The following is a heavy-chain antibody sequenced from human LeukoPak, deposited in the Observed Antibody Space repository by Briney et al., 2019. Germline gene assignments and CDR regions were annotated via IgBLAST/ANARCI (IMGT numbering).Heavy chain of an antibody. CDR3: ASAPHIVAAHYFDY. CDR1: GFTFSSYA. V-gene: IGHV3-30-3*01. J-gene: IGHJ4*02. D-gene: IGHD5-12*01. Sequence: TGGSLRLSCAASGFTFSSYAMHWVRQAPGKGLEWVAVISYDGSNKYYADSVKGRFTISRDNSKNTLYLQMNSLRAEDMAVYYCASAPHIVAAHYFDYWGQGTLVTVSS. CDR2: ISYDGSNK.